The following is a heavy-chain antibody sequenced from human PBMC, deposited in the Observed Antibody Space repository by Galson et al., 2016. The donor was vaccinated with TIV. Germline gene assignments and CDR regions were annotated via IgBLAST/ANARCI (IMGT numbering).Heavy chain of an antibody. V-gene: IGHV1-18*04. Sequence: SVKVSCKDSGYTFSKYGVSWVRQAPGQGLEWMGWISAYSGDTNYAQKLQGRVTMTTDTSTSTAYMDLRSLRSDDTAVYYRTRDRGSMTMILVVDYYFGMDVWGQGTTVTVSS. D-gene: IGHD3-22*01. CDR1: GYTFSKYG. CDR3: TRDRGSMTMILVVDYYFGMDV. CDR2: ISAYSGDT. J-gene: IGHJ6*02.